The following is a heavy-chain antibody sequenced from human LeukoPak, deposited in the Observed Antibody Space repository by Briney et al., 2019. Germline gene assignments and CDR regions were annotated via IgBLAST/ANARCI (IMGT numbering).Heavy chain of an antibody. CDR3: ARSDCSNNSCYGYYFDY. Sequence: GESLKISCNGSEYSFTSYWIGWVRQIPGKGLEWMGVIYPGDSDTRYSPSFQGQVTISADKSINTAYLQWGSLKASDTAMYYCARSDCSNNSCYGYYFDYWGQGTLVTVSS. V-gene: IGHV5-51*01. CDR1: EYSFTSYW. J-gene: IGHJ4*02. D-gene: IGHD2-2*01. CDR2: IYPGDSDT.